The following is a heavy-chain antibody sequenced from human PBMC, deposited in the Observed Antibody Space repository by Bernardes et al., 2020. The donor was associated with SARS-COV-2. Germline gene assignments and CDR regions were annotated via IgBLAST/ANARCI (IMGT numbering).Heavy chain of an antibody. Sequence: SETLSLTCAVSGYSISSGYYWGWIRQPPGKGLEWIGSIYHSGSTYYNPSLKSRVTISVDTSKNQFSLKLSSVTAADTAVYYCARDLAAAGTAVFDYWGQGTLVTVSS. CDR2: IYHSGST. V-gene: IGHV4-38-2*02. CDR3: ARDLAAAGTAVFDY. CDR1: GYSISSGYY. J-gene: IGHJ4*02. D-gene: IGHD6-13*01.